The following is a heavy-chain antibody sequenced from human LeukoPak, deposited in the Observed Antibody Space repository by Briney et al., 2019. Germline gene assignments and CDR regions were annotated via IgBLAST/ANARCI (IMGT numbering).Heavy chain of an antibody. J-gene: IGHJ4*02. V-gene: IGHV3-48*03. CDR1: GFTFSSYE. Sequence: TGGSLRLSCAASGFTFSSYEMNWVRQAPGKGLEWVSYISSSGSTIYYADSVKGRFTISRGNAKNSLYLQMNSLRAEDTAVYYCARGGYCSSTSCYADYFDYWGQGTLVTVSS. CDR2: ISSSGSTI. D-gene: IGHD2-2*01. CDR3: ARGGYCSSTSCYADYFDY.